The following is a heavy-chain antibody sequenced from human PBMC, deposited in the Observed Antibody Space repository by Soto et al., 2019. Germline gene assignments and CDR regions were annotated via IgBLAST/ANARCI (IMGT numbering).Heavy chain of an antibody. J-gene: IGHJ5*02. Sequence: GGSLRLSCAASGFTFRSYAMHWVRQAPGKGLEWVAVISYDGSNKYYADSVKGRFTISRDNSKNTLYLQMNSLRAEDTAVYYCARAFSSYYGSGSYKTKNWFDPWGQGALVTVSS. CDR1: GFTFRSYA. CDR2: ISYDGSNK. V-gene: IGHV3-30-3*01. CDR3: ARAFSSYYGSGSYKTKNWFDP. D-gene: IGHD3-10*01.